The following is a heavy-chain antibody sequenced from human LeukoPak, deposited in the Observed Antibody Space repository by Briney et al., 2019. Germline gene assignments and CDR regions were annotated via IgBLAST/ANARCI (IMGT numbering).Heavy chain of an antibody. CDR3: ARAGTYYYDSSGYSGAFDI. J-gene: IGHJ3*02. V-gene: IGHV4-59*12. CDR1: GGSISSYY. Sequence: PSETLSLTCTVSGGSISSYYWSWIRQPPGKGLEWIGYIYYSGSTNYNPSLKSRVTISVDTSKNQFSLKLSSVTAADTAVYYCARAGTYYYDSSGYSGAFDIWGQGTMVTVSS. D-gene: IGHD3-22*01. CDR2: IYYSGST.